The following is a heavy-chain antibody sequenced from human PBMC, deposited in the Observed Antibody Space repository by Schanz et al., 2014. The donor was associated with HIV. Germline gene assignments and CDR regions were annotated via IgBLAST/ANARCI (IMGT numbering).Heavy chain of an antibody. V-gene: IGHV3-9*01. J-gene: IGHJ6*02. Sequence: GQLVESGGDVVQPGRSLRLSCAATGFTFHDYAMHWVRQAPGKGLEWVSGITWTGKNVYYADFVKGRFTISRDNAKNSLNLQMNSLRAEDTALYFCAKDRGVETGMVTNYYYGMDVWGQGTTVTVSS. CDR2: ITWTGKNV. CDR1: GFTFHDYA. CDR3: AKDRGVETGMVTNYYYGMDV. D-gene: IGHD5-18*01.